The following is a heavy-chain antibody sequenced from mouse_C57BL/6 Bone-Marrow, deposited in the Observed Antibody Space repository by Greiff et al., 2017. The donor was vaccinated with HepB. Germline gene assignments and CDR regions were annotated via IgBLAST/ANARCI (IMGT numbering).Heavy chain of an antibody. CDR2: INPGSGGT. CDR1: GYAFTNYL. D-gene: IGHD1-1*01. Sequence: QVQLQQSGAELVRPGTSVKVSCKASGYAFTNYLIEWVKQRPGQGLEWIGVINPGSGGTNYNGKFKGKATLTADKSSSTAYMQLSSLTSEDSAVYFCASPFTTVVPYWYFDVWGTGTTVTVSS. CDR3: ASPFTTVVPYWYFDV. V-gene: IGHV1-54*01. J-gene: IGHJ1*03.